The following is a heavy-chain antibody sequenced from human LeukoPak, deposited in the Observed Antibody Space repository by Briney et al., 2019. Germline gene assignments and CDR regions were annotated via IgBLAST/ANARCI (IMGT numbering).Heavy chain of an antibody. D-gene: IGHD6-19*01. CDR3: ARAPSEQWLSHGRDYYYYMDV. V-gene: IGHV3-23*01. J-gene: IGHJ6*03. CDR2: ISGSGGST. CDR1: GFTFSSYA. Sequence: PGGSLRLSCAASGFTFSSYAMSWVRQAPGKGLEWVSAISGSGGSTYYADSVKGRFTISRDNSKNTLYLQMNSLRAEDTAVYYCARAPSEQWLSHGRDYYYYMDVWGKGTTVTVSS.